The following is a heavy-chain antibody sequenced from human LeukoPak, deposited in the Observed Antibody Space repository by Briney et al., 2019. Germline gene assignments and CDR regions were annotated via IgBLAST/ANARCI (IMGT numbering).Heavy chain of an antibody. J-gene: IGHJ4*02. CDR2: IYYSGST. V-gene: IGHV4-39*01. CDR3: ARLLTGYYYVDY. CDR1: GGSISSSSYH. Sequence: SETLSLTGTVSGGSISSSSYHWGWIRQPPGKGLEWIGSIYYSGSTYYNPSLKSRVTISVDTSKSQFSLKLSSVTAADTAVYYCARLLTGYYYVDYWGQGTLVTVSS. D-gene: IGHD3-9*01.